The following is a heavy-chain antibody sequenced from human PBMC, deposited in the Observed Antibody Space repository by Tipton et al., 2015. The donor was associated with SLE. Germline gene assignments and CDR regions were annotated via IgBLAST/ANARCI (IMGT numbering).Heavy chain of an antibody. Sequence: QLVQSGGGVVQPGGSLRLSCAASGFTFSSYGMHWVRQAPGKGLEWVAFIRYDGSNKYYADSVKGRFTISRDNSKNTLYLQMNSLRAEDTAVYYCAKGSSSWYGEYYFDYWGQGTLVTVSS. V-gene: IGHV3-30*02. D-gene: IGHD6-13*01. CDR2: IRYDGSNK. CDR1: GFTFSSYG. J-gene: IGHJ4*02. CDR3: AKGSSSWYGEYYFDY.